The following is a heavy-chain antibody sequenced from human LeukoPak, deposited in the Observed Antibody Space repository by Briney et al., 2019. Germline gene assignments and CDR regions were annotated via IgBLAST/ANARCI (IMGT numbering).Heavy chain of an antibody. CDR2: IYYSGST. CDR1: GGSVSSYY. J-gene: IGHJ3*02. V-gene: IGHV4-59*02. D-gene: IGHD1-7*01. CDR3: ARVITGTTFAFDI. Sequence: PSETLSLTCTVSGGSVSSYYWSWMRQSPGKGLEWIGYIYYSGSTNYNPSLKSRVTISVDTSKNQFSLKLSSVTAADTAVYYCARVITGTTFAFDIWGQGTMVTVSS.